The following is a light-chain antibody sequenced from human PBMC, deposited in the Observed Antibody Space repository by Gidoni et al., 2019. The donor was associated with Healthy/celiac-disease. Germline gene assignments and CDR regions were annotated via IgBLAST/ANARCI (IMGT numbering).Light chain of an antibody. Sequence: AIQLNQSPSSLSASLGDRVTITCRASQGISSALAWYQQKPGKAPKLLIYDASSLESGVPSRFSGSGSVTDFTLTISSLQPEDFATYYCQQFNSYPCSFGQGTKLEIK. CDR3: QQFNSYPCS. V-gene: IGKV1-13*02. CDR1: QGISSA. CDR2: DAS. J-gene: IGKJ2*04.